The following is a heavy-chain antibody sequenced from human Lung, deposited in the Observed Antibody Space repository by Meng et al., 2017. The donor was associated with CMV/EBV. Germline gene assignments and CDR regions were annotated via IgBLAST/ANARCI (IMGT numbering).Heavy chain of an antibody. Sequence: GSLRLSXTVSGYSISSGYYWGWIRQPPGKGLEWIGSIYHSGSTYYNPSLKSRVTISVDTSKSQFSLKVSSVTAADTAVYHCARSSSTVFWFDPWGQGTLVTVSS. V-gene: IGHV4-38-2*02. CDR1: GYSISSGYY. D-gene: IGHD4-11*01. CDR3: ARSSSTVFWFDP. CDR2: IYHSGST. J-gene: IGHJ5*02.